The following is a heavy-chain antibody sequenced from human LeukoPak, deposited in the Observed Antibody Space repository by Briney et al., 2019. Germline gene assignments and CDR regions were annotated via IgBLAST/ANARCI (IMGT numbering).Heavy chain of an antibody. V-gene: IGHV3-23*01. D-gene: IGHD1-26*01. J-gene: IGHJ4*02. CDR2: ISGSGGST. Sequence: GGSLRLSCAASGFTFSSYGMSWVRQAPGKGLKWVSAISGSGGSTYYADSVKGRFTISRDNSKNTLYLQMNSLRAEDTAVYYCARDKVVGPTIFDYWGQGTLVTVSS. CDR3: ARDKVVGPTIFDY. CDR1: GFTFSSYG.